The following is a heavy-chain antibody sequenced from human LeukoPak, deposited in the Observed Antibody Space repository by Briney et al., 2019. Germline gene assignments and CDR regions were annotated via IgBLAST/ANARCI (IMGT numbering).Heavy chain of an antibody. V-gene: IGHV4-34*01. CDR3: AIGGAYCGGDCPPDAFDI. CDR1: GGSFSGYY. D-gene: IGHD2-21*02. Sequence: SGTLSLTCAVYGGSFSGYYWSWLRQPPGKGLEWVGEINHSGSTNYNPSIKSRVTISVDTSKNQFSLKLSSVTAADTAVYYCAIGGAYCGGDCPPDAFDIWGQGTMVTVSS. CDR2: INHSGST. J-gene: IGHJ3*02.